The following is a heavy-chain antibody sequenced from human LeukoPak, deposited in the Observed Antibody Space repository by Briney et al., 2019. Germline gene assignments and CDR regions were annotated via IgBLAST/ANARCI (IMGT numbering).Heavy chain of an antibody. D-gene: IGHD1-20*01. Sequence: GGSLRLSCAASGFTFSSYAINWVRQAPGKGLEWVSVIGGGGGSIYYADSVKGRFTISRDNSKNTLYLQMNSLRAEDTAVYYFAKANGNWNDRLLDYWGQGTLVTVSS. J-gene: IGHJ4*02. V-gene: IGHV3-23*01. CDR3: AKANGNWNDRLLDY. CDR2: IGGGGGSI. CDR1: GFTFSSYA.